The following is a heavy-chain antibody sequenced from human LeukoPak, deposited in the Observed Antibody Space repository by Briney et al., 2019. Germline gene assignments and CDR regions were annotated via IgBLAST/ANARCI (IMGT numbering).Heavy chain of an antibody. CDR2: MYTSGST. CDR1: GGSISSYY. V-gene: IGHV4-4*09. CDR3: ARLRVVVTSTPTENYYYYMDV. Sequence: SETLSLTCAVSGGSISSYYWSGIRQPPGKGLEWIGYMYTSGSTNYNPSLKSRVTISVDTSKNQFSLKLSSVTAADTAVYYCARLRVVVTSTPTENYYYYMDVWGKGTTVTVSS. D-gene: IGHD2-15*01. J-gene: IGHJ6*03.